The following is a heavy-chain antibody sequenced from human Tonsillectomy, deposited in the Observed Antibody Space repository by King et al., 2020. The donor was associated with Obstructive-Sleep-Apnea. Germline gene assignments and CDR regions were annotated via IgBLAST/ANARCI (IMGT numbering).Heavy chain of an antibody. J-gene: IGHJ5*02. CDR1: GDSISSSSSY. D-gene: IGHD6-13*01. CDR2: IYYSGRT. Sequence: LQLQESGPGLVKPSDTLSLTCTVSGDSISSSSSYWGWIRQPPGKGLEWIGNIYYSGRTYYNPSLKSRVTISVDTSKNQFSLKLTSLTAADTAVYYCARERAGGTNWFDPWGQGTLATVST. V-gene: IGHV4-39*07. CDR3: ARERAGGTNWFDP.